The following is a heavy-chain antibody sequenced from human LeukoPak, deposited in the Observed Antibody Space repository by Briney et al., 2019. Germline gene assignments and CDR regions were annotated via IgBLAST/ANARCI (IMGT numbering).Heavy chain of an antibody. CDR1: GSSISSGGYY. J-gene: IGHJ3*02. CDR2: IYYSGST. D-gene: IGHD3-9*01. V-gene: IGHV4-31*03. CDR3: ASADYDMAFDI. Sequence: PSETLSLTCTVSGSSISSGGYYWSWIRQHPGKGLEWIGYIYYSGSTDYNPSLKSRFTMSVDTSKNQFSLKLSSVTAADTAVYYCASADYDMAFDIWGQGTMGTVSS.